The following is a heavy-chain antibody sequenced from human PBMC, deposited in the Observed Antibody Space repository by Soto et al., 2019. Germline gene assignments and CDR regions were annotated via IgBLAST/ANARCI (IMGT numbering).Heavy chain of an antibody. Sequence: PSETLSLTCTVSGGSISSSSYYWGWIRQPPGKGLEWIGSIYYSGSTYYNPSLKSRVTISVDTSKNQFSLKLSSVTAADTAVYYCASLLGGLHYYMDVWGKGTTVTVSS. J-gene: IGHJ6*03. CDR1: GGSISSSSYY. CDR2: IYYSGST. CDR3: ASLLGGLHYYMDV. D-gene: IGHD3-10*01. V-gene: IGHV4-39*07.